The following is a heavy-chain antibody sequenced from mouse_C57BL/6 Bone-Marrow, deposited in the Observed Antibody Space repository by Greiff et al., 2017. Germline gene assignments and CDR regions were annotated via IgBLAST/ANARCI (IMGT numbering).Heavy chain of an antibody. CDR2: SRNKANDYTT. D-gene: IGHD1-1*01. J-gene: IGHJ4*01. Sequence: EVKVVESGGGLVQPGRSLRLSCATSGFTFSDFYMEWVRQAPGKGLEWIAASRNKANDYTTEYSASVKGRFIVSRDTSQSILYLQMNALRAEDTANYYCARDGRYDGSRGMDYWGQGTSVTVSS. CDR1: GFTFSDFY. V-gene: IGHV7-1*01. CDR3: ARDGRYDGSRGMDY.